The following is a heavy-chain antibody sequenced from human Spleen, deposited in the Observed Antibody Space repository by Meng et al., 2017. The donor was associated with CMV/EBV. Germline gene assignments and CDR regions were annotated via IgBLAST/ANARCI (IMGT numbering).Heavy chain of an antibody. CDR2: ISPDSGAT. CDR1: GYTFSDYS. D-gene: IGHD1-1*01. Sequence: ASVKVSCKASGYTFSDYSINWVRQAPGQGLEWMGWISPDSGATNFDQMLLGRVSLTRDTSRRTVYMELSGLRSDDAAVYYCARASQVGTSFGLAFYAMDVWGQGTTVTVSS. J-gene: IGHJ6*02. CDR3: ARASQVGTSFGLAFYAMDV. V-gene: IGHV1-2*02.